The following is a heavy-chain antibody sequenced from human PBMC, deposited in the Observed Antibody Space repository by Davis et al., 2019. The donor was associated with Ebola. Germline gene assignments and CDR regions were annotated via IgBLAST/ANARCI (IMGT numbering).Heavy chain of an antibody. Sequence: GESLKISCAASGFTFSSYWMSWVRQAPGKGLEWVAVISYDGSNKYYADSVKGRFTISRDNSKNTLYLQMNSLRAEDTAVYYCARDLGGSYSYYYYGMDVWGQGTTVTVSS. J-gene: IGHJ6*02. CDR3: ARDLGGSYSYYYYGMDV. V-gene: IGHV3-30-3*01. CDR1: GFTFSSYW. CDR2: ISYDGSNK. D-gene: IGHD1-26*01.